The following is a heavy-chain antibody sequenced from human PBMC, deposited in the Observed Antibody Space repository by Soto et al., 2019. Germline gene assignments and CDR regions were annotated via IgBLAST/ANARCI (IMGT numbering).Heavy chain of an antibody. J-gene: IGHJ3*01. CDR1: GFTFSNFG. CDR2: ISYDGRSE. Sequence: VQLVESGGGMIQPGKSLRLSCVGSGFTFSNFGMHWVRQAPGKGLEWVAGISYDGRSESYVDSVRGRFTLSRDNSKNTLSLQMISLRPEDTGVYYCARDAIPYNGRDDAFDLWGQGTVVTVSS. D-gene: IGHD2-2*02. V-gene: IGHV3-30*03. CDR3: ARDAIPYNGRDDAFDL.